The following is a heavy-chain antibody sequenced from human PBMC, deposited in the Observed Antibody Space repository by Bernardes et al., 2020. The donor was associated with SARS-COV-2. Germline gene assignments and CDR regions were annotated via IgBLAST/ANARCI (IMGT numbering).Heavy chain of an antibody. CDR2: ISGIDQST. CDR3: AREGFTSGRCGGFDS. V-gene: IGHV3-23*01. J-gene: IGHJ4*02. CDR1: GRISSHI. D-gene: IGHD6-19*01. Sequence: GGSLRLSCAPSGRISSHIFSWVRQAPGKGLEWVSTISGIDQSTYYSGSVKVRFTISTDNSRNTVDLQMNSLRAEDTAVYYCAREGFTSGRCGGFDSWGQGTLVTVSS.